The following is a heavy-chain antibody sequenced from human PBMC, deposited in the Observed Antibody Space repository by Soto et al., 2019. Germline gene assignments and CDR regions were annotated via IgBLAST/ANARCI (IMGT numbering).Heavy chain of an antibody. J-gene: IGHJ4*02. CDR3: VKDALTTAAYYFDY. V-gene: IGHV3-9*01. CDR1: GFRFDDYG. Sequence: GGSLRLSCEVSGFRFDDYGMHWVRQAPGKGLEWIAGISKDSRSISYGASMKGRFTISRDNAKNSLYLQLNSLRADDTAFYYCVKDALTTAAYYFDYWGQGALVTVPS. CDR2: ISKDSRSI. D-gene: IGHD4-17*01.